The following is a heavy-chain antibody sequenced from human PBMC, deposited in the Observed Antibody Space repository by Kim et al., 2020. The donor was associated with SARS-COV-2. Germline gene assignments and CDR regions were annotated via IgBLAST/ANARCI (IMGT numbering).Heavy chain of an antibody. J-gene: IGHJ6*02. CDR1: GGTFSSYA. Sequence: SVKVSCKASGGTFSSYAISWVRQAPGQGLEWMGGVIPIFGTANYAQKFQGRVTITADESTSTAYMELSSLRSEDTAVYYCARVGLRYFDWFFRGGMDVRGQGTTVTFSS. CDR3: ARVGLRYFDWFFRGGMDV. D-gene: IGHD3-9*01. V-gene: IGHV1-69*13. CDR2: VIPIFGTA.